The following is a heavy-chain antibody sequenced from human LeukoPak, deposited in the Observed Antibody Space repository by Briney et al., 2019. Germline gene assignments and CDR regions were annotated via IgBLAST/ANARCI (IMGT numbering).Heavy chain of an antibody. Sequence: AGGSLRLSCAASRFSFSSYGMHWVRQAPGKGLEWVSSISSSSSYIYYADSVKGRFTISRDNSKNTLYLQMNSLRAEDTAVYYCANVAALDYWGQGTLVTVSS. D-gene: IGHD6-13*01. CDR3: ANVAALDY. CDR1: RFSFSSYG. CDR2: ISSSSSYI. J-gene: IGHJ4*02. V-gene: IGHV3-21*04.